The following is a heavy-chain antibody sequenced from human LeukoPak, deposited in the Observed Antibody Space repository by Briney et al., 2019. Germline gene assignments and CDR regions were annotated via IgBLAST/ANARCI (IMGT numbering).Heavy chain of an antibody. CDR3: ARVADDFWSGYYLSFDY. V-gene: IGHV1-18*04. CDR2: ISAYNGNT. Sequence: ASVKVSCKASGYTFTSYYMHWVRQAPGQGLEWMGLISAYNGNTNYAQKLQGRVTMTTDTSTSTAYMELRSLRSDDTAVYYCARVADDFWSGYYLSFDYWGQGTLVTVSS. J-gene: IGHJ4*02. CDR1: GYTFTSYY. D-gene: IGHD3-3*01.